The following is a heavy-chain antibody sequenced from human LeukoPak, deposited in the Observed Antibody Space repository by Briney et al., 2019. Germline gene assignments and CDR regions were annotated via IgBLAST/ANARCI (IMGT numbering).Heavy chain of an antibody. V-gene: IGHV4-59*12. Sequence: SETLSLTCTVSGGSISSYYWSWIRQPPGKGLEWIGYIYYSGSTNYNPSLKSRVTISVDTSKNQFSLKLSSVTAADTAVYYCAGIYCSSTSCTKDWFDPWGQGTLVTVSS. J-gene: IGHJ5*02. CDR1: GGSISSYY. CDR3: AGIYCSSTSCTKDWFDP. CDR2: IYYSGST. D-gene: IGHD2-2*01.